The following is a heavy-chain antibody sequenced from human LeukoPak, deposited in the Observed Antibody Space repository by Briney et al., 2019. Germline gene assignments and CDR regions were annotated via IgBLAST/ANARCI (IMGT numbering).Heavy chain of an antibody. CDR2: ISAYNGNT. CDR1: GYTFTSYG. V-gene: IGHV1-18*01. D-gene: IGHD2-2*01. J-gene: IGHJ3*02. CDR3: ARDRVRRSGTGGAFDI. Sequence: ASVKVSYKASGYTFTSYGISWVRQAPGQGLEWMGWISAYNGNTNYAQKLQGRVTMTTDTSTSTAYMELRSLRSDDTAVYYCARDRVRRSGTGGAFDIWGQGTMVTVSS.